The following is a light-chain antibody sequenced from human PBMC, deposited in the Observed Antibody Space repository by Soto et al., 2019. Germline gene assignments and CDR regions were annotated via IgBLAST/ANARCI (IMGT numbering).Light chain of an antibody. V-gene: IGKV1-9*01. J-gene: IGKJ4*01. Sequence: DIQLTQSPSFLSASVGDRFTITCRASQGISSYLAWYQQRAGKAPKFLMYAAPTLQNVVPSRFSGSGSGTEFALTISSLQPEDFATYYCQQLKTYPLTFGGGTKVDIK. CDR3: QQLKTYPLT. CDR1: QGISSY. CDR2: AAP.